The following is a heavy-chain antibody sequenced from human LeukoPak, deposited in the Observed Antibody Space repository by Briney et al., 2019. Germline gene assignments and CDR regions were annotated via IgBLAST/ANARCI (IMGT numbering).Heavy chain of an antibody. J-gene: IGHJ4*02. CDR1: GFTFSSYG. D-gene: IGHD3-10*01. Sequence: GGSLRLSCAASGFTFSSYGMHWVRQAPGKGLEWVAVIWYDGSNKYYADSVKGRFTISRDNSKNTLYLQMNSLRAEDTAVYYCAREKENYYGSGSWGYWGQGTLVTVSS. CDR2: IWYDGSNK. V-gene: IGHV3-33*01. CDR3: AREKENYYGSGSWGY.